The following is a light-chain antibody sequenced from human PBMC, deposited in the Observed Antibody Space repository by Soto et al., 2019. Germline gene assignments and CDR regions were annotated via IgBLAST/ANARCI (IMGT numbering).Light chain of an antibody. Sequence: EIVLTQSHGPLSLSPGARSPLSGRASQSVSNNYLAWYQQKPGQAPRLLIYGASNRATGIPDRFSVSVSGTDFTLTISSLQPVDFATYYCQQYSSYWTFAQGPRWIS. V-gene: IGKV3-20*01. J-gene: IGKJ1*01. CDR2: GAS. CDR1: QSVSNNY. CDR3: QQYSSYWT.